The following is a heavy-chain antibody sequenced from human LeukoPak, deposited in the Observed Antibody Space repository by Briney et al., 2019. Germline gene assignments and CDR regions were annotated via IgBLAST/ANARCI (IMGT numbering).Heavy chain of an antibody. D-gene: IGHD4-11*01. J-gene: IGHJ4*02. CDR1: GGSISSSFCY. CDR3: ARGDYSNWDLDY. Sequence: PSGTLSLTCTVSGGSISSSFCYWGWIRQPPGKGLEWIGSIYSSGSTYYNPSLKSRVTISVDTSKNQFSLKLTSVTAADTAVYYCARGDYSNWDLDYWGQGTLVTVSS. V-gene: IGHV4-39*07. CDR2: IYSSGST.